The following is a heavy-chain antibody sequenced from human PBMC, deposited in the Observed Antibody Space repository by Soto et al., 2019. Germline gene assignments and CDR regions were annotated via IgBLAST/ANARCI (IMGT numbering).Heavy chain of an antibody. V-gene: IGHV4-31*03. D-gene: IGHD3-3*01. CDR3: ARGYYDFWSGYPPVRFDP. CDR2: IYYSGST. J-gene: IGHJ5*02. CDR1: GGSISSGGYY. Sequence: SETLSLTCTVSGGSISSGGYYWSWIRQHPGKGLEWIGYIYYSGSTYYNPSLKSRVTISVDTSKNQFSLKLSSVTAADTAVYYCARGYYDFWSGYPPVRFDPWGQGTLVTVSS.